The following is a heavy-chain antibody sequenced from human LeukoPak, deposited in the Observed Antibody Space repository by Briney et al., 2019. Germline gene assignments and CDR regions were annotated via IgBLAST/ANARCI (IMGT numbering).Heavy chain of an antibody. D-gene: IGHD3-9*01. Sequence: GGSLRLSCVASGVILNTYGMHWVRQAPGKGLEWVAFIRYDGGNQYYADSVKGRFTISRDNSKNTMSLQMNSLRAEDTAVYYCARDPIIDNWGQGILVTVSS. CDR2: IRYDGGNQ. J-gene: IGHJ4*02. CDR3: ARDPIIDN. CDR1: GVILNTYG. V-gene: IGHV3-30*02.